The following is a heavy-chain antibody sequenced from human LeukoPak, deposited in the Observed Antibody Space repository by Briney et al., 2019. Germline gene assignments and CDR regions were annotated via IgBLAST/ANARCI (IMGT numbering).Heavy chain of an antibody. D-gene: IGHD2-15*01. Sequence: GGSLRLSCAASGFTFSSYAMHWVRQAPGKGLEWVAVISYDGSNKYYADSVKGRFTISRDNSKNTLYLQMNSLRAEDTAVYYCARDTLRGYCSGGSCYAEYFQHWGQGTLVTVSS. V-gene: IGHV3-30*04. CDR1: GFTFSSYA. J-gene: IGHJ1*01. CDR2: ISYDGSNK. CDR3: ARDTLRGYCSGGSCYAEYFQH.